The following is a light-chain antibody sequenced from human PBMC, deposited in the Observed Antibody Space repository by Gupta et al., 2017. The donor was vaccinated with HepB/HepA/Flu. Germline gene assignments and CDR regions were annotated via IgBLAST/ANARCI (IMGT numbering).Light chain of an antibody. CDR1: LSGCVSYSNKDY. CDR3: HRDHYFPFS. J-gene: IGKJ3*01. CDR2: WAS. Sequence: DVVVTQSPHSLSVSLGERATISCKSSLSGCVSYSNKDYLACYQQKPGQPPKLLISWASTRDSGVPDRFSDSGSGTDFTLTISSLHTEDVAVYYCHRDHYFPFSFGHGTSVDIK. V-gene: IGKV4-1*01.